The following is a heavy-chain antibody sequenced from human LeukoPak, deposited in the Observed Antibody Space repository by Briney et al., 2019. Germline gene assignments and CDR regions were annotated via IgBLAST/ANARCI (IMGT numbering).Heavy chain of an antibody. CDR1: GYTFTNYP. J-gene: IGHJ4*02. CDR2: IDTNTGNP. D-gene: IGHD2-15*01. CDR3: TRDSYCSGGRCYSRVGY. Sequence: ASVKVSCKASGYTFTNYPMNWVRQAPGQGLEWMGWIDTNTGNPTYAQGFTGRFVFSLDTPVTTTYLQISSLKAEDTAVYYCTRDSYCSGGRCYSRVGYWGQGTLVTASS. V-gene: IGHV7-4-1*02.